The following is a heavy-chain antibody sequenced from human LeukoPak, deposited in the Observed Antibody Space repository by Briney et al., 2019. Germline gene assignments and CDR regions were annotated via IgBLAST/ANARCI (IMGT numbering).Heavy chain of an antibody. Sequence: PGESLKISCKGFGYSFASYWIGWVRQMPGKGLEWMGIIHPGDSDTRYSPSFQGQVTISADKSINTAYLQWSSLKASDTAMYYCARRVVNNRNWYFDLWGRGTLVTVSS. V-gene: IGHV5-51*01. CDR1: GYSFASYW. J-gene: IGHJ2*01. CDR2: IHPGDSDT. D-gene: IGHD4-23*01. CDR3: ARRVVNNRNWYFDL.